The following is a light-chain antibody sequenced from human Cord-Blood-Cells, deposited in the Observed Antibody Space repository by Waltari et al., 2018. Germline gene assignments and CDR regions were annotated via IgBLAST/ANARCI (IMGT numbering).Light chain of an antibody. Sequence: DIQMTQSPSSLSASVGDRVTITCQASQDISNYLNWYQQKPGKATKLLIYDASNLETGVPSRFSGSGSGTDITFTISSLQPAEIATYYCQQYVNLPYTFGQGTKLEI. CDR1: QDISNY. J-gene: IGKJ2*01. CDR2: DAS. V-gene: IGKV1-33*01. CDR3: QQYVNLPYT.